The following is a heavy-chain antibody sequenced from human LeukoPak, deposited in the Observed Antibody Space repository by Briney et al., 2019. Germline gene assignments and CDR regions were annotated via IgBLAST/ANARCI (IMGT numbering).Heavy chain of an antibody. CDR2: ISAYNGNT. D-gene: IGHD3-10*01. V-gene: IGHV1-18*01. CDR1: GYTFTSYG. Sequence: ASVKVSCKASGYTFTSYGISWVRQAPGQGLEWMGWISAYNGNTNYAQKLQGRVTMTTDTSTSTAYMELRSLRSDDTAVYYCARVSGLLWFGELFHYWGQGTLITVSS. CDR3: ARVSGLLWFGELFHY. J-gene: IGHJ4*02.